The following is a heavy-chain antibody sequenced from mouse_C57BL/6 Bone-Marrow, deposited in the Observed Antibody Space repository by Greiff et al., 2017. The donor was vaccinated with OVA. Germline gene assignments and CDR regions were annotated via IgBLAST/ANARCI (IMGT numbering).Heavy chain of an antibody. V-gene: IGHV5-17*01. CDR2: ISSGSSTI. CDR3: AISLWYFDV. D-gene: IGHD6-1*01. J-gene: IGHJ1*03. Sequence: EVMLVESGGGLVKPGGSLKLSCAASGFTFSDYGMHWVRQAPEKGLEWVAYISSGSSTIYYADTVKGRFTISRDNAKNTLCLQMTSLRSEDTAMYYCAISLWYFDVWGTGTTVTVSS. CDR1: GFTFSDYG.